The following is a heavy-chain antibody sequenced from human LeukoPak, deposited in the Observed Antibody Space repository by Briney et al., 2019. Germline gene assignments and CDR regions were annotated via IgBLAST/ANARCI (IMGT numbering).Heavy chain of an antibody. CDR2: FDPEDGET. Sequence: ASVKVSCKVSGYTLTELSMHWVRQAPGKGLEWMGGFDPEDGETIYAQKFQGRVTMTEDTSTDTAYMELSSLRSEDTAVYYCATTLPWIWGRQEAFDIWGQGTMVTASS. D-gene: IGHD3-16*01. J-gene: IGHJ3*02. V-gene: IGHV1-24*01. CDR3: ATTLPWIWGRQEAFDI. CDR1: GYTLTELS.